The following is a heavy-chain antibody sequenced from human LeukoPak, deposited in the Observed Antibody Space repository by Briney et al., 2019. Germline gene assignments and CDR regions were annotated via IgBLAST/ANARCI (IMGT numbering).Heavy chain of an antibody. Sequence: PGGSLRLSCAASGFTFSSYWMSWVRQAPGKGLEWVANIKQDGSVKYYVDSVKGRFTISRDNAKNSLYLQMNSLRAEDTAVYYCARGGDHVDTAMVSDYWGQGTLVTVSS. CDR1: GFTFSSYW. D-gene: IGHD5-18*01. J-gene: IGHJ4*02. CDR3: ARGGDHVDTAMVSDY. V-gene: IGHV3-7*01. CDR2: IKQDGSVK.